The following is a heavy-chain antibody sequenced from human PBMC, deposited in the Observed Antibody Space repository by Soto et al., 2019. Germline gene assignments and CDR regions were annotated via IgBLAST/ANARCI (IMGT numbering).Heavy chain of an antibody. V-gene: IGHV3-30*18. CDR1: GFAFKSYG. D-gene: IGHD6-19*01. CDR3: LKDSWWLVIFDH. Sequence: QVQLVESGGGGVQPGRSLRLTCAASGFAFKSYGMHWVRQAPGRGLEWVAAISYDGGHMYYGDSVKGRFTISRDNSKNTLYLQMPSLRPEDTAVYHCLKDSWWLVIFDHWGQGALGTVSS. CDR2: ISYDGGHM. J-gene: IGHJ4*02.